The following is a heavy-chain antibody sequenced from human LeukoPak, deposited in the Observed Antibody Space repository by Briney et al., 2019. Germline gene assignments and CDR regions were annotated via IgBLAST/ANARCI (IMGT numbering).Heavy chain of an antibody. D-gene: IGHD3-16*02. Sequence: PSETLSLTCTVSGGSISSYYWSWIRQPPGQGLEWIGYIYYSGSTNYNPSLKSRVTISVDTSKNQFSLKLSSVTAADTAVYYCAREAVTFGGVIAAFDYWGQGTLVTVSS. V-gene: IGHV4-59*01. CDR3: AREAVTFGGVIAAFDY. J-gene: IGHJ4*02. CDR2: IYYSGST. CDR1: GGSISSYY.